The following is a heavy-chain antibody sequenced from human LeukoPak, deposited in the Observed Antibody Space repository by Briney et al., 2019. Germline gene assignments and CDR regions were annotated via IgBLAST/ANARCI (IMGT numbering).Heavy chain of an antibody. CDR3: ARVANQAFDH. CDR2: INPNSGGT. J-gene: IGHJ4*02. D-gene: IGHD2-15*01. CDR1: GYTFTGYY. Sequence: ASVKVSCKASGYTFTGYYMHWVRQAPGQELVWMGWINPNSGGTNYAQKFQGRVTMTRDTSISTAYMELSSLRSDDTAVYYCARVANQAFDHWGQGTLATVSS. V-gene: IGHV1-2*02.